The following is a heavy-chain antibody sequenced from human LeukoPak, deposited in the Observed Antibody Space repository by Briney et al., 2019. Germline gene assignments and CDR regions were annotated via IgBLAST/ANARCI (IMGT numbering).Heavy chain of an antibody. J-gene: IGHJ5*02. CDR2: IGGSGSST. V-gene: IGHV3-23*01. Sequence: GGSLRLSCAASGFTFNNYAMSWVRQAPGKGLEWVSAIGGSGSSTYHTDSVKGRFTISRDNSKNTLYLQMNSLRAEDTAVYYCATGSGTWGQGTRVTVSS. CDR1: GFTFNNYA. CDR3: ATGSGT.